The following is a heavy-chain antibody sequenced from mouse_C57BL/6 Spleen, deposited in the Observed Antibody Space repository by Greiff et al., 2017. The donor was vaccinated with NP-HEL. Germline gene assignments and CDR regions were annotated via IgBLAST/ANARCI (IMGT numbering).Heavy chain of an antibody. CDR1: GYTFTSYW. CDR2: IHPNSGST. J-gene: IGHJ2*01. Sequence: VQLQQPGAELVKPGASVKLSCKASGYTFTSYWMHWVKQRPGQGLEWIGMIHPNSGSTNYNEKFKSKATLTVDKSSSTAYMQLSSLTSEDSAVYYCERYRDGDFDYWGQGTTLTVSS. V-gene: IGHV1-64*01. D-gene: IGHD3-3*01. CDR3: ERYRDGDFDY.